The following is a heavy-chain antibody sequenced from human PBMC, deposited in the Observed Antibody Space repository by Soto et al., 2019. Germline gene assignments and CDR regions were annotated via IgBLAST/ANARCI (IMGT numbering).Heavy chain of an antibody. V-gene: IGHV5-10-1*01. CDR1: GYSFAGYW. CDR2: LDPSDSQT. D-gene: IGHD3-22*01. Sequence: RGESLKISCKGSGYSFAGYWITWVRQKPGKGLEWMGRLDPSDSQTYYSPSFRGHVTISVTKSITTVFLQWSSLRASDTAMYYCARQIYDSDTGPNFQYYFDSWGKGTPVTVSS. CDR3: ARQIYDSDTGPNFQYYFDS. J-gene: IGHJ4*02.